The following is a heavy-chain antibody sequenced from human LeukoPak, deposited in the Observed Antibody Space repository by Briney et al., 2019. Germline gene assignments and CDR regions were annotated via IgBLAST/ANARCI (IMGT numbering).Heavy chain of an antibody. J-gene: IGHJ4*02. CDR2: IGVISGST. V-gene: IGHV3-23*01. CDR1: GLTFSHYA. Sequence: GGSLRLSCAASGLTFSHYAMSWVRQAPGKGLEWVSGIGVISGSTNYADSLKGPFTISRDNSKNTLYLQMDSMRADDTAVYYCADATVGAPAQYWGKGTLVTVSS. CDR3: ADATVGAPAQY. D-gene: IGHD1-26*01.